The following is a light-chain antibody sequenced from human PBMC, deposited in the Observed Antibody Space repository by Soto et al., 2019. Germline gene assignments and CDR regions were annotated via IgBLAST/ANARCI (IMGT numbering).Light chain of an antibody. CDR1: ESISNW. CDR2: KAS. J-gene: IGKJ4*01. CDR3: QQYNSVSLLT. V-gene: IGKV1-5*03. Sequence: DIQMTQSPSTLSASVGDRVIITCRASESISNWLAWYQQKPGKAPKLLIYKASTLESGVPSRFSGSGSGTEFTLTISSLQPDDFATYYCQQYNSVSLLTFGGGTKVDI.